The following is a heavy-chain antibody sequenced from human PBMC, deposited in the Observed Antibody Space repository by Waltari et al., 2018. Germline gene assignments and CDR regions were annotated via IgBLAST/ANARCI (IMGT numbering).Heavy chain of an antibody. J-gene: IGHJ3*02. CDR2: IYYSGST. CDR3: ARASEFEGNAFDI. D-gene: IGHD3-10*01. CDR1: GGSISRYY. V-gene: IGHV4-59*01. Sequence: QVQLQESGPGLVKPSETLSLTCTVSGGSISRYYWSWIRQPPGKGLEWIGYIYYSGSTNYNPSLKSRVTISVDTSKNQFSLKLSSVTAADTAVYYCARASEFEGNAFDIWGQGTMVTVSS.